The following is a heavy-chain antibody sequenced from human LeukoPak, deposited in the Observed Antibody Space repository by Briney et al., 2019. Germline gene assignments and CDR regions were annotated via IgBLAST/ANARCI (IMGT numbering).Heavy chain of an antibody. Sequence: SETLSLTCAVYGGSFSGYYWSWIRQPPGKGLEWIGEINHSGSTNYNPSLKSRVTISVDTSKNQFSLKLSSVTAADTAVYYCAREDSSGYLYWGQGTLVTVSS. V-gene: IGHV4-34*01. D-gene: IGHD3-22*01. J-gene: IGHJ4*02. CDR1: GGSFSGYY. CDR2: INHSGST. CDR3: AREDSSGYLY.